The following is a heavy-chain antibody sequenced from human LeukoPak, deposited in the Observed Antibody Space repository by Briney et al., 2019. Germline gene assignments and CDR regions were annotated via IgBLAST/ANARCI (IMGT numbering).Heavy chain of an antibody. J-gene: IGHJ4*02. V-gene: IGHV3-30-3*01. Sequence: GGSLRLSCAASGFTFSSYAMHWVRQAPGKGLEWVAVISYDGSNKYYADSVKGRFTISRDNSKNTLYLQMNSLRAEDTAVYYCARDRVTIFAGYFDCWGQGTLVTVSS. D-gene: IGHD3-3*01. CDR2: ISYDGSNK. CDR3: ARDRVTIFAGYFDC. CDR1: GFTFSSYA.